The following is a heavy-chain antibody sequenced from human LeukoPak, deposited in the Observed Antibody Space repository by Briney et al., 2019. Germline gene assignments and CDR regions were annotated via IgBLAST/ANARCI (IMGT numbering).Heavy chain of an antibody. J-gene: IGHJ4*02. CDR2: IKQDGSEK. Sequence: AGGSLRLSCAASGFTFSSYWMSWVRQAPGKGLEWVANIKQDGSEKYYVDSVKGRFTISRDNAKNSLYLQMNSLRAEDTAVYYCARDRGSYGYVSRGEDYWGQGTLVTVSS. CDR3: ARDRGSYGYVSRGEDY. V-gene: IGHV3-7*01. CDR1: GFTFSSYW. D-gene: IGHD3-16*01.